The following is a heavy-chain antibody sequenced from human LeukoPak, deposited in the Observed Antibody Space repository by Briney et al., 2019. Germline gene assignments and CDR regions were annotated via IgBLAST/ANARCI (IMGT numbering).Heavy chain of an antibody. J-gene: IGHJ4*02. CDR3: ARDDYNRL. V-gene: IGHV3-74*01. Sequence: GGSLRLSCAASGFIFGKSWMHWVRQAPGKGLVWVSRTDGSSTTYADSVKGRFSVSMDNAQNTLYLQRNSLRAEDTAVYYCARDDYNRLWGQGTLVTVSS. CDR1: GFIFGKSW. CDR2: TDGSST. D-gene: IGHD1-14*01.